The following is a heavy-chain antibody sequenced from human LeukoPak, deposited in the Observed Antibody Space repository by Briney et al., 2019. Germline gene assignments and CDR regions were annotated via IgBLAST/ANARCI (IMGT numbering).Heavy chain of an antibody. J-gene: IGHJ4*02. D-gene: IGHD4-17*01. V-gene: IGHV1-46*01. CDR2: FNPSGGFT. CDR1: GYTFTSYY. Sequence: ASVKVSCKASGYTFTSYYMHWVRQAPGQGLEWMGIFNPSGGFTNYAQKFQGRFTMTRDTSTSTVYMELSSLRSEDTAVYYCATGLPNDYGDFSTVFDYWGQGTLVTVSS. CDR3: ATGLPNDYGDFSTVFDY.